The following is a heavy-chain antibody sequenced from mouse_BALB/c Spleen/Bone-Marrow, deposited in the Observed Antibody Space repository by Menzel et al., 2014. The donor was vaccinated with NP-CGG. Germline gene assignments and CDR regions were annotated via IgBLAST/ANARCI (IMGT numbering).Heavy chain of an antibody. CDR1: GYAFTNYL. CDR3: ARGPTVYYFDY. D-gene: IGHD1-1*01. Sequence: VQLQQSGAELVRPGTSVKVSCKASGYAFTNYLIEWVKQRPGQGLEWIGVIYPGSGGTNYNEKFRDKATLTADKSSSTAYMQLSSLTSDDSAVYFCARGPTVYYFDYWGQGTTLTVSS. V-gene: IGHV1-54*01. CDR2: IYPGSGGT. J-gene: IGHJ2*01.